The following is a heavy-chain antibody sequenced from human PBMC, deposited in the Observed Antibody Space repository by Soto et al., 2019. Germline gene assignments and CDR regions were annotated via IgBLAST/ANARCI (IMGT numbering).Heavy chain of an antibody. CDR2: IYYSGST. J-gene: IGHJ4*02. V-gene: IGHV4-30-4*01. D-gene: IGHD2-15*01. CDR1: GGSISSGDYY. CDR3: ARGYCSGGSCYPFDY. Sequence: PSETLSLTCTVSGGSISSGDYYWSWIRQPPGKGLEWIGYIYYSGSTYYNPSLKSRVTISVDTSKNQFSLKLSSVTAPDTAVYYCARGYCSGGSCYPFDYWGQGTLVTVSS.